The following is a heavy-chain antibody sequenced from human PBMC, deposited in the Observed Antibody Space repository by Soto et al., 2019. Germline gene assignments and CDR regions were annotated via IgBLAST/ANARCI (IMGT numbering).Heavy chain of an antibody. V-gene: IGHV1-8*01. Sequence: QVQLVQSGAEVKKPGASVKVSCKASGYTFTSYDINWGRQATGQGLEWMGWMNPNSGNTDYAQKFQGRVTMTRNTSISTAYMELGSLRYEGTAVYYCARGVRDIVLVPAATYYYYYGMDVWGQGTTVTLSS. CDR1: GYTFTSYD. CDR2: MNPNSGNT. CDR3: ARGVRDIVLVPAATYYYYYGMDV. D-gene: IGHD2-2*01. J-gene: IGHJ6*02.